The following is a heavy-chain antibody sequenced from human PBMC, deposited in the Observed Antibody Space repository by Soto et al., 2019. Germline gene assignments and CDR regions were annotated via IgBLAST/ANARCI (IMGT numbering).Heavy chain of an antibody. D-gene: IGHD4-17*01. Sequence: QVQLVQSGAEVKKPGSSVTVSCKASGVTFSSYAISWVRQATGHGIEWMGGIIPIFGTANYAQKCQGRVTITADKSTSTAYMELSSLRSEDTAVYYCARIQGSTEADLYFDYWGQGTLVTVAS. V-gene: IGHV1-69*06. CDR2: IIPIFGTA. J-gene: IGHJ4*02. CDR3: ARIQGSTEADLYFDY. CDR1: GVTFSSYA.